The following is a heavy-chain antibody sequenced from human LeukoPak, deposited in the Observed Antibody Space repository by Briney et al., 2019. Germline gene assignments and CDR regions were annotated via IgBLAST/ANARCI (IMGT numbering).Heavy chain of an antibody. CDR3: ARSLIPLGMDV. Sequence: GGSLRLSCAASGFTFSSYSMNWVRQAPGKGLEWVSSISSSTSYIYYVDSVKGRFTISRDNAKNSLYLQMNSLRAEDTAVYYCARSLIPLGMDVWGQGTTVTVSS. D-gene: IGHD2-21*01. CDR1: GFTFSSYS. J-gene: IGHJ6*02. CDR2: ISSSTSYI. V-gene: IGHV3-21*01.